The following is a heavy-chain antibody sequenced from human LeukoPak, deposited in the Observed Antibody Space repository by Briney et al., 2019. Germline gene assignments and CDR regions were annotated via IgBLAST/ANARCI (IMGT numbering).Heavy chain of an antibody. CDR3: ARESKKGGRHLDY. J-gene: IGHJ4*02. V-gene: IGHV3-48*04. CDR2: ISSGSISI. CDR1: GFTISSYA. Sequence: PGGSLRLSCAASGFTISSYAMSWVRQAPGKGLEWVSYISSGSISISYADSVKGRFTISRDNAKNSLFLQMNSLRAEDTAVYYFARESKKGGRHLDYWGQGTLVTVSS. D-gene: IGHD1-26*01.